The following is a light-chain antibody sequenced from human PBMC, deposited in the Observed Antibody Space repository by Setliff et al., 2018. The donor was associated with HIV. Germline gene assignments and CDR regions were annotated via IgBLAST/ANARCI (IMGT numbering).Light chain of an antibody. Sequence: QSVLTQPASVSGSPGQSITISCTGTSSDIGGYNYVSWYQQHPGKAPKLIIYDVSNRPSGVSNRFSGSKSGNTASLTISRLQAEDEADYYCSSYTSSSTPYVFGTGTKVTVL. CDR2: DVS. CDR3: SSYTSSSTPYV. V-gene: IGLV2-14*03. J-gene: IGLJ1*01. CDR1: SSDIGGYNY.